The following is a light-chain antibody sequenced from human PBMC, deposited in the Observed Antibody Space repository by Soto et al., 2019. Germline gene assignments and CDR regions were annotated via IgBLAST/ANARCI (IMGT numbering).Light chain of an antibody. CDR2: AGS. V-gene: IGKV1-39*01. CDR3: QQTYSAYYT. J-gene: IGKJ5*01. CDR1: RSVVNY. Sequence: DIQMTQSPSSLSGFAGDRVTITCRASRSVVNYLNWYQQIPGKAPRVLIYAGSTLHSGVPTRFSGSGSGTDFTLTISSLQPEDSASYFSQQTYSAYYTFGPATRLEIK.